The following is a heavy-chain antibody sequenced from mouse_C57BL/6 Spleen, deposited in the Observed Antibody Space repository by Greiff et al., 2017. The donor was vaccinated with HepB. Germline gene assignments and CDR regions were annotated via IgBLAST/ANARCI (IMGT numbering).Heavy chain of an antibody. CDR1: GYAFSSSW. CDR2: IYPGDGDT. CDR3: ARDGTTVVAHWYFDV. J-gene: IGHJ1*03. Sequence: VQLQQSGPELVKPGASVKISCKASGYAFSSSWMNWVKQRPGKGLEWIGRIYPGDGDTNYNGKFKGKATLTADKSSSTAYMQLSSLTSEDSAVYFCARDGTTVVAHWYFDVWGTGTTVTVSS. V-gene: IGHV1-82*01. D-gene: IGHD1-1*01.